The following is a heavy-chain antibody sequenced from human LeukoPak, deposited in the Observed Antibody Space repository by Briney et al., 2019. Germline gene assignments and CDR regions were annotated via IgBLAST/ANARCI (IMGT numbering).Heavy chain of an antibody. D-gene: IGHD1-26*01. V-gene: IGHV3-15*01. CDR3: TTTPWELPNFDY. CDR2: IKSKTDGGTT. J-gene: IGHJ4*02. CDR1: GFTFSSYS. Sequence: PGGSLRLSCAASGFTFSSYSMNWVRQAPGKGLEWVGRIKSKTDGGTTDYAAPVKGRFTISRDDSKNTLYLQMNSLKTEDTAVYYCTTTPWELPNFDYWGQGTLVTVSS.